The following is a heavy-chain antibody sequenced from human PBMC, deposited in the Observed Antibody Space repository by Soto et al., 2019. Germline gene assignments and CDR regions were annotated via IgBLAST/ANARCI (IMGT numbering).Heavy chain of an antibody. V-gene: IGHV4-34*01. CDR3: ARGFSH. CDR1: GLSFSLYY. J-gene: IGHJ4*02. CDR2: INDSGST. Sequence: SETLSLTCVVNGLSFSLYYWSWLRQPSGKGLEWIGEINDSGSTNYNPSLKSRVTISIDTSKNQFYLKLRSVTAADTAVYFCARGFSHWGQGTLVTVS.